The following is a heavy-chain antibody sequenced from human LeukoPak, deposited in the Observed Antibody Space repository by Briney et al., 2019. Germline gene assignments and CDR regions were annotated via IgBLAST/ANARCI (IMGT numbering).Heavy chain of an antibody. J-gene: IGHJ4*02. D-gene: IGHD3-22*01. Sequence: PGGSLRLSCSASGFTFSSYAMHWVRQAPGKGLEYVSAISSYGGSTYYADSVKGRFTISRDNYKNTLYLQMSSLRDEDTALYYCARDGRGDYVDDDSSGYPFDGGRQGTLVTVSS. CDR1: GFTFSSYA. CDR3: ARDGRGDYVDDDSSGYPFDG. V-gene: IGHV3-64D*09. CDR2: ISSYGGST.